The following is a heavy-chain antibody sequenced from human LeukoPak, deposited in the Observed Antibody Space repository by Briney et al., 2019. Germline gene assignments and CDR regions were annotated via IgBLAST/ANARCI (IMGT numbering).Heavy chain of an antibody. D-gene: IGHD3-22*01. V-gene: IGHV1-18*01. CDR1: GYTFSSYG. Sequence: ASVKVSCKASGYTFSSYGISWVRQAPGQGLEWMGWISPYNGNTNYEQKFQGRVTMTTDTSTSTAYMELRSLRSDDTAVYYCVGGLPPYYDTSGYYELDYWGQGTLVTVSS. CDR2: ISPYNGNT. J-gene: IGHJ4*02. CDR3: VGGLPPYYDTSGYYELDY.